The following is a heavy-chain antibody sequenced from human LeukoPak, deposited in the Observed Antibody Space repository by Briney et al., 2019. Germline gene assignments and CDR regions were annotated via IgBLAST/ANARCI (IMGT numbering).Heavy chain of an antibody. D-gene: IGHD7-27*01. Sequence: GGSPRLSCAASGFSFRSYEMNWVRQAPGKGLEWVSYISSSGSTIYYADSVKGRFTISRDNAKNSLNLQMSSLRAEDTAVYYCARDRGGTNWGIYVFDYWGQGALVTVSS. CDR2: ISSSGSTI. CDR3: ARDRGGTNWGIYVFDY. J-gene: IGHJ4*02. V-gene: IGHV3-48*03. CDR1: GFSFRSYE.